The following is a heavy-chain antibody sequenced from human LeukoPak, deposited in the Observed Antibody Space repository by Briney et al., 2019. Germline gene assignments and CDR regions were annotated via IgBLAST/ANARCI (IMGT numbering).Heavy chain of an antibody. J-gene: IGHJ6*03. D-gene: IGHD3-9*01. CDR2: IFISGGT. V-gene: IGHV4-61*02. CDR1: GDSITSGSYY. Sequence: PSQTLSLTCTVSGDSITSGSYYWSWIRQPAGKGLEWIGRIFISGGTNYNPSLRSRVTMSLDTSKNQFSLKLYSVTAADTAVYYCARGGSTLHSAGGHDIEFYYYYYMDVWGQGTTVTISS. CDR3: ARGGSTLHSAGGHDIEFYYYYYMDV.